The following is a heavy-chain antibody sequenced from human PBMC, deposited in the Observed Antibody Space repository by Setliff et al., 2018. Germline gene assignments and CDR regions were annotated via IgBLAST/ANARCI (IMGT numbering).Heavy chain of an antibody. J-gene: IGHJ4*02. D-gene: IGHD2-15*01. CDR1: GFTFRKHA. CDR3: ARADSDSGCYAGLES. Sequence: PGGSLRLSCTASGFTFRKHALAWVRQAPGKGLQWVSSVSGSGMTRDYTDSVKGRFTVSRDSSQNKIHLQMESLRAEDTGKYFCARADSDSGCYAGLESWGQGTPVTVSS. V-gene: IGHV3-23*01. CDR2: VSGSGMTR.